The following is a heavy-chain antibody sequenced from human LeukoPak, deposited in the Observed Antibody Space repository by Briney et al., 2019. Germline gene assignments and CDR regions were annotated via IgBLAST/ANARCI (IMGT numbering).Heavy chain of an antibody. CDR3: ARAPIAAAGIGFDP. Sequence: SVKVSCKASGGTFSSYAISWVRQAPGQGLEWMGRIIPILGIANYAQKFQGRVTITADKSTSTAYMELSSLRSEDAAVYYCARAPIAAAGIGFDPWGQGTLVTVSS. CDR2: IIPILGIA. J-gene: IGHJ5*02. D-gene: IGHD6-13*01. CDR1: GGTFSSYA. V-gene: IGHV1-69*04.